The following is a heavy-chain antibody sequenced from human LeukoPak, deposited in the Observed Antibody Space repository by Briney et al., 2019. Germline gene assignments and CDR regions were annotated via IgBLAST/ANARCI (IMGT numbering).Heavy chain of an antibody. Sequence: GGSLRLSCAASGFTFSSYSMNWVRQAPGKGLEWVSSISSSSSYIYYADSVKGRFTISRDNAKNSLYLQMNSLRAEDTAVYYCARLVPENIVVVPADHYYYYYMDVWGKGTTVTVSS. CDR1: GFTFSSYS. J-gene: IGHJ6*03. D-gene: IGHD2-2*01. CDR3: ARLVPENIVVVPADHYYYYYMDV. CDR2: ISSSSSYI. V-gene: IGHV3-21*01.